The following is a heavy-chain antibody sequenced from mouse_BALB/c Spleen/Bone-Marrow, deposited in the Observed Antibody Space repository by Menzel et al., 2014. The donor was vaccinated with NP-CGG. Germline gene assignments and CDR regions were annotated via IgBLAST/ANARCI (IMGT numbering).Heavy chain of an antibody. V-gene: IGHV4-1*02. CDR2: INPDSSTI. CDR1: GFDFSRYW. J-gene: IGHJ3*01. D-gene: IGHD1-1*01. CDR3: ARLSYYGRFAY. Sequence: EVQLQQSGGGLVQPGGSLKLSCAASGFDFSRYWMSWVRQAPGRGLEWIGEINPDSSTINYTPSLKDKFIISRDNAKNTLYLQMSKVKSEDTALYYCARLSYYGRFAYWGQGTLVTVSA.